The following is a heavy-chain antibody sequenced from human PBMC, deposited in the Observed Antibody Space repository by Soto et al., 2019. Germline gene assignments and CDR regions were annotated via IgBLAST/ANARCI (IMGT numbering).Heavy chain of an antibody. CDR3: ASNSRVLWFGELEWVAFDI. J-gene: IGHJ3*02. D-gene: IGHD3-10*01. Sequence: SVKVSCKASGGTFSSYTISWVRQAPGQGLEWMGRIIPILGIANYAQKFQGRVTITADKSTSTAYMELSSLRSEDTAVYYCASNSRVLWFGELEWVAFDIWGQGTMVTVSS. CDR1: GGTFSSYT. CDR2: IIPILGIA. V-gene: IGHV1-69*02.